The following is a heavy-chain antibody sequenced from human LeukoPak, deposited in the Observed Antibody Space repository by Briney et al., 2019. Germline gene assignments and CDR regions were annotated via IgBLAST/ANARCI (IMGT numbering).Heavy chain of an antibody. J-gene: IGHJ4*02. CDR1: GFTFSSYA. CDR2: ISGSGGST. CDR3: AKPPFGYSSVLLFDY. V-gene: IGHV3-23*01. Sequence: GGSLRLSCAASGFTFSSYAMSWVRQAPGEGLEWVSAISGSGGSTYYADSVKGRFTISRHNSKNTLYLQMNSLIAQDTGVYYCAKPPFGYSSVLLFDYGRQATLVTVSS. D-gene: IGHD5-18*01.